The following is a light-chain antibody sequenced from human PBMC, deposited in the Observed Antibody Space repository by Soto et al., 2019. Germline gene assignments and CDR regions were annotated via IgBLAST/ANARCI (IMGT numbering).Light chain of an antibody. Sequence: IQLTQSPSSLSASVGDRVTITCRVSEGISIYLAWYQQKPGKAPKLLIYAASTLQSWVPSSCSGSGSGTDFTLTIRSQQPEDFATYYCQQQNTFGPGTKVDI. V-gene: IGKV1-9*01. CDR3: QQQNT. J-gene: IGKJ3*01. CDR2: AAS. CDR1: EGISIY.